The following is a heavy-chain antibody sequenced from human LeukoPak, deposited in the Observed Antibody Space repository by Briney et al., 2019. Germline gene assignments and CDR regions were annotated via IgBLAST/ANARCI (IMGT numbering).Heavy chain of an antibody. D-gene: IGHD6-13*01. CDR3: ARGIAAAGTLPSRFDP. CDR2: IIPIFGTA. CDR1: GGTSSSYA. J-gene: IGHJ5*02. V-gene: IGHV1-69*05. Sequence: SVKVSCKASGGTSSSYAISWVRQAPGQGLEWMGGIIPIFGTANYAQKFQGRVTITTDESTSTAYMELSSLRSEDTAVYYCARGIAAAGTLPSRFDPWGQGTLVTVSS.